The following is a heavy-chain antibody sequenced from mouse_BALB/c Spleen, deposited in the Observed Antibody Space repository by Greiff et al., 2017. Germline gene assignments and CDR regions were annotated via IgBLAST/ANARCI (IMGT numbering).Heavy chain of an antibody. J-gene: IGHJ2*01. V-gene: IGHV5-6*01. CDR3: ARHRNGNPLLDFDY. D-gene: IGHD2-1*01. CDR1: GFTFSSYG. CDR2: ISSGGSYT. Sequence: EVQLVESGGDLVKPGGSLKLSCAASGFTFSSYGMSWVRQTPDKRLEWVATISSGGSYTYYPDSVKGRFTISRDNAKNTLYLQMSSLKSEDTAMYYCARHRNGNPLLDFDYWGQGTTLTVSS.